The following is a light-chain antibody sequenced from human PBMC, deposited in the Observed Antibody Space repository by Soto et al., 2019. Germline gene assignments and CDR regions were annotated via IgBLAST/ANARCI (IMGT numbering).Light chain of an antibody. CDR2: WAS. CDR3: QQYYSTPFT. Sequence: DIVMTQSPDSRAVSLGERATINCKSSQSVLYSSNNKNYLAWYQQKPGQPPKLLIYWASTRESGVPDRFRGSGSGTDFTLTISSLQAEDVAVYYCQQYYSTPFTFGPGTKVDIK. J-gene: IGKJ3*01. CDR1: QSVLYSSNNKNY. V-gene: IGKV4-1*01.